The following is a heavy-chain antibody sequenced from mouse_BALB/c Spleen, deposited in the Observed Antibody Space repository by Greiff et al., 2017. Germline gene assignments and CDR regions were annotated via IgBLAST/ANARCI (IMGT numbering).Heavy chain of an antibody. CDR3: ARAWGPYYAMDY. V-gene: IGHV5-6-3*01. J-gene: IGHJ4*01. Sequence: EVQVVESGGGLVQPGGSLKLSCAASGFTFSSYGMSWVRQTPDKRLELVATINSNGGSTYYPDSVKGRFTISRDNAKNTLYLQMSSLKSEDTAMYYCARAWGPYYAMDYWGQGTSVTVSS. CDR2: INSNGGST. CDR1: GFTFSSYG.